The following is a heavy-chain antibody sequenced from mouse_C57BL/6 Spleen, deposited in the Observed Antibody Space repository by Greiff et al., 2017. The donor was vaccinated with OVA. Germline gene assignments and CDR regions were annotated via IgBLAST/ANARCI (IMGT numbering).Heavy chain of an antibody. J-gene: IGHJ4*01. V-gene: IGHV10-1*01. CDR1: GFSFNTYA. Sequence: GGGLVQPKGSLKLSCAASGFSFNTYAMNWVRQAPGKGLEWVARIRSKSNNYATYYADSVKDRFTISRDDSESMLYLQMNNLKTEDTAMYYCVRQNYDSYAMDYWGQGTSVTVSS. CDR3: VRQNYDSYAMDY. D-gene: IGHD2-4*01. CDR2: IRSKSNNYAT.